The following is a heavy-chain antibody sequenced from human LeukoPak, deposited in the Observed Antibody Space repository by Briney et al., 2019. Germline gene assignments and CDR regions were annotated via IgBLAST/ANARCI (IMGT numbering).Heavy chain of an antibody. J-gene: IGHJ5*02. D-gene: IGHD3-3*01. CDR3: ARVKSPADFWSGYPKGRWFDP. CDR1: GGSLSGYY. Sequence: SETLSLTCAVYGGSLSGYYWSWIRQPPGKGLEWIGEINHSGSTNYNPSLKSRVTISVDTSKNQFSLKLSSVTAADTAVYYCARVKSPADFWSGYPKGRWFDPWGQGTLGTVSS. V-gene: IGHV4-34*01. CDR2: INHSGST.